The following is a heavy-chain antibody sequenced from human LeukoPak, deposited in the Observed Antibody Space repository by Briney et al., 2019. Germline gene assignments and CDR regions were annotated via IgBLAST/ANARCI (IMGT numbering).Heavy chain of an antibody. CDR1: GGSISSYY. Sequence: SETLSLTCTVSGGSISSYYWSWIRQPAVKGLEWIGRIYTSGSTNYNPSLKSRVTMSLDTSKNQFSLKLSSVTAADTAVYYCASGIAVAGTLDYWGQGTLVTVSS. D-gene: IGHD6-19*01. CDR3: ASGIAVAGTLDY. V-gene: IGHV4-4*07. J-gene: IGHJ4*02. CDR2: IYTSGST.